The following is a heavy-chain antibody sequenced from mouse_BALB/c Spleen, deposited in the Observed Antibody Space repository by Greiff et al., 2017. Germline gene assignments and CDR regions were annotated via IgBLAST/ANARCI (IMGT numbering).Heavy chain of an antibody. CDR1: GFTFSSFG. D-gene: IGHD2-3*01. CDR3: ARSDGYYSRPPNYYAMDY. Sequence: EVKLVESGGGLVQPGGSRKLSCAASGFTFSSFGMHWVRQAPEKGLEWVAYISSGSSTIYYADTVKGRFTISRDNPKNTLFLQMTSLRSEDTAMYYCARSDGYYSRPPNYYAMDYWGQGTSVTVSS. J-gene: IGHJ4*01. CDR2: ISSGSSTI. V-gene: IGHV5-17*02.